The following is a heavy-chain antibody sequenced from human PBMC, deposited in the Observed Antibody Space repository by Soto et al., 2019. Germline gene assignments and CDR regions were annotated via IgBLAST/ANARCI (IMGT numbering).Heavy chain of an antibody. CDR2: INPNSGGT. D-gene: IGHD5-18*01. CDR3: ARASGYSYGLFDY. V-gene: IGHV1-2*04. CDR1: GYTFTGYY. Sequence: QVQLVQSGAEVKKPGASVKVSCKASGYTFTGYYMHWVRQARGQGLEWMGWINPNSGGTNYAQKFQGWVTMTRDTSISTAYMELSRLRSDDTAVYYCARASGYSYGLFDYWGQGTLVTVSS. J-gene: IGHJ4*02.